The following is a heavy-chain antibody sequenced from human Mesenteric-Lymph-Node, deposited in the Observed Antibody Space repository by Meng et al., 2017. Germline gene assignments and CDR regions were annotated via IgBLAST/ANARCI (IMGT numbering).Heavy chain of an antibody. D-gene: IGHD3-22*01. V-gene: IGHV1-18*01. CDR2: ISAYNGNT. CDR3: ASRQYWYDNSGYYMSPIDY. J-gene: IGHJ4*02. Sequence: ASVKVSCKASGYTFTSYGISWVRQAPGQGLEWMGWISAYNGNTNYAQKLQGRVTMTTDTSTSTAYMELRSLRSDDTAVYYCASRQYWYDNSGYYMSPIDYWGQGTRVTGSS. CDR1: GYTFTSYG.